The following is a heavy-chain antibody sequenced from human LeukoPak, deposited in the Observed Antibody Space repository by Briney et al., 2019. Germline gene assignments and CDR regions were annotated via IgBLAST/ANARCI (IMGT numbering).Heavy chain of an antibody. V-gene: IGHV1-24*01. CDR1: GYTLTELS. D-gene: IGHD6-13*01. Sequence: ASVKVSCKVSGYTLTELSMHWVRQAPGKGLEWMGGFDPEDGETIYAQKFQGRVTMTEDTSTDTAYMELSSLRSEDTAVYYCATVVRAAAGTVEYFQHWGQGTLVTVSS. J-gene: IGHJ1*01. CDR2: FDPEDGET. CDR3: ATVVRAAAGTVEYFQH.